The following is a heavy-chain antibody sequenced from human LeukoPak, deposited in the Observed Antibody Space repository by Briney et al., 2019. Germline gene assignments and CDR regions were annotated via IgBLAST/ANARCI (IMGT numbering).Heavy chain of an antibody. J-gene: IGHJ6*04. V-gene: IGHV1-2*02. CDR2: INPNSGGT. CDR1: GYTFTGYY. Sequence: ASVKVSCKASGYTFTGYYMHWVRQAPGQRLEWMGWINPNSGGTNYAQKFQVRATMTRDTSISTAYMELSRLRSDDTAVYYCARDRIVVVTASQGYYYGMDVWGKGTTVTVSS. CDR3: ARDRIVVVTASQGYYYGMDV. D-gene: IGHD2-21*02.